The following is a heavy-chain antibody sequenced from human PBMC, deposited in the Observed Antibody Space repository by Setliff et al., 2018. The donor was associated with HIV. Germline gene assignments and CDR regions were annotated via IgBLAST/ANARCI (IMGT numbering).Heavy chain of an antibody. J-gene: IGHJ3*02. Sequence: SETLSLTCGVYVGSLRSYYWSWIRQSPGKGLEWIGEINYSGSTNYNPSLKSRVTISIDTSKDQFSLKLSSVTAADTAVYYCARGLDSWSSHVFDMWGQGTMVTVSS. V-gene: IGHV4-34*01. CDR1: VGSLRSYY. D-gene: IGHD6-6*01. CDR2: INYSGST. CDR3: ARGLDSWSSHVFDM.